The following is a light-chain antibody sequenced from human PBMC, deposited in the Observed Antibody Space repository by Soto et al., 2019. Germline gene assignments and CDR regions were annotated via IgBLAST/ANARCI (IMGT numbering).Light chain of an antibody. J-gene: IGKJ1*01. CDR1: QSVLYSSNNKNY. Sequence: DIVMTQSPDSLAVSLGERATINCKSSQSVLYSSNNKNYLAWYQQKPGQPPKLLIYWASTRESGVPDRFSDSGSGTDFTLTISSLQAEDVAVYYCQQYYSTPRWTFGQGTKVDIK. CDR2: WAS. CDR3: QQYYSTPRWT. V-gene: IGKV4-1*01.